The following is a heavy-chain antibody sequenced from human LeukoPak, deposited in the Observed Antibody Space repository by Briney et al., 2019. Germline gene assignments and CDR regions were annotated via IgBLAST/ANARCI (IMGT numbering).Heavy chain of an antibody. CDR2: INPNSGNT. CDR3: ARAGSRRSWGLYYYYGMDV. Sequence: ASVKVSCKASGYTFTSYDIHWVRPATGQGLEWMGWINPNSGNTHYAQKLQGRVTMTRNTSISTAYMELSSLRSEDTAVYYCARAGSRRSWGLYYYYGMDVWGQGTTVTVSS. CDR1: GYTFTSYD. D-gene: IGHD3-10*01. J-gene: IGHJ6*02. V-gene: IGHV1-8*01.